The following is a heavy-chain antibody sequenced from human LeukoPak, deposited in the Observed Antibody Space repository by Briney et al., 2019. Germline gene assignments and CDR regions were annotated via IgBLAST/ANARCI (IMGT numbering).Heavy chain of an antibody. D-gene: IGHD3-22*01. CDR3: ARGEYYYDSSGYYYGVPCFDY. J-gene: IGHJ4*02. Sequence: NPSETLSLTCTVSGGSISSGGYSWSWIRQPPGKGLEWIGYIYHSGSTYYNPSLKSRVTISVDRSKNQFSLKLSSVTAADTAVYYCARGEYYYDSSGYYYGVPCFDYWGQGTLVTVSS. V-gene: IGHV4-30-2*01. CDR2: IYHSGST. CDR1: GGSISSGGYS.